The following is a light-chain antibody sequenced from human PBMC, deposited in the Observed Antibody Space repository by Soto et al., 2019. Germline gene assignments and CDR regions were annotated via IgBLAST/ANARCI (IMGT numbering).Light chain of an antibody. Sequence: DIQMTQSPSSLSASVGDRVTITCRASQSISNYLNWYQQKPGMAPRLLIYGASSLQYGVPSRVSGSGFGTDFTLTISSLQPEDFATYYCQQSYSTPRTFGGGTKAEIK. CDR3: QQSYSTPRT. CDR1: QSISNY. J-gene: IGKJ4*01. V-gene: IGKV1-39*01. CDR2: GAS.